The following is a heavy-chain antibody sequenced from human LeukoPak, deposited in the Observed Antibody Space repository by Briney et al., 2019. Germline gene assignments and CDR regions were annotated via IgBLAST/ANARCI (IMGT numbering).Heavy chain of an antibody. D-gene: IGHD2-2*01. J-gene: IGHJ4*02. CDR3: ARSMGYCSSTSCPFDY. Sequence: GASVKVSCKASGGTFSSYAISWVRQAPGQGLEWMGGIIPIFGKANYAQKFQGRVTITADESTSTAYMELSSLRSEDTAVYYCARSMGYCSSTSCPFDYWGQGTLVTVSS. CDR1: GGTFSSYA. V-gene: IGHV1-69*01. CDR2: IIPIFGKA.